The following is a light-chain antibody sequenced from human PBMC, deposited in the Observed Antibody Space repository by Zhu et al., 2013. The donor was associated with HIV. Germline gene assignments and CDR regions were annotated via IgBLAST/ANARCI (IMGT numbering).Light chain of an antibody. CDR2: GAS. J-gene: IGKJ2*01. CDR1: QSVSSN. V-gene: IGKV3D-15*01. Sequence: EVVLTQSPATLSFSPGERATLSCRASQSVSSNLAWYQQKPGQAPRLLIFGASTRASGIPDRFSGSGSGTDFTLSISSLEPEDFAAYYCQQYDDWPLYTFGQGTKLEIK. CDR3: QQYDDWPLYT.